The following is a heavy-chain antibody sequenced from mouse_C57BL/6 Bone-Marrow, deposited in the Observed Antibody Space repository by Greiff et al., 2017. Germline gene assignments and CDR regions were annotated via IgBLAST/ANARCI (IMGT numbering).Heavy chain of an antibody. Sequence: VQLQQSGPVLVKPGASVKMSCKASGYTFTDYYMNWVKQSHGKSLEWIGVINPYNGGTSYNQKFKGKATLTVDKSSSTAYMELNSLTSEDSAVYYGARANYGSSSFYAMDYWGQGTSVTVSS. CDR2: INPYNGGT. D-gene: IGHD1-1*01. J-gene: IGHJ4*01. CDR1: GYTFTDYY. V-gene: IGHV1-19*01. CDR3: ARANYGSSSFYAMDY.